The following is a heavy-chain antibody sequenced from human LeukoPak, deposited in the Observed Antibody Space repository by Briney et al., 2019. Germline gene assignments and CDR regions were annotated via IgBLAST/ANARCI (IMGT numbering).Heavy chain of an antibody. V-gene: IGHV3-9*01. CDR1: GFTFDDYA. D-gene: IGHD3-22*01. J-gene: IGHJ4*02. CDR2: ISWNSGSI. CDR3: AKDIARPMTMIAN. Sequence: GGSLRLSCAASGFTFDDYAMHWVRQAPGKGLEWVSGISWNSGSIGYADSVKGRFTISRDNAKNSLYLQMNSLRAEDTALYYCAKDIARPMTMIANWGQGPLVTVSS.